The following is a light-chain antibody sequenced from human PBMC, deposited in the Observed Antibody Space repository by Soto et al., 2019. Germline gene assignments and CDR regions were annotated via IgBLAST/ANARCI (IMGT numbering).Light chain of an antibody. CDR3: QSYDSSTVV. CDR2: EGN. J-gene: IGLJ2*01. CDR1: SGSIGSNY. Sequence: NFMLTQPHSVSESPGKTVTISCTRSSGSIGSNYVQWYQQRPGSVPTTVIYEGNQRPSGVPDRFSGSTDGSSNSASLTISGLHTEDEADYYCQSYDSSTVVFGGGTKLTVL. V-gene: IGLV6-57*04.